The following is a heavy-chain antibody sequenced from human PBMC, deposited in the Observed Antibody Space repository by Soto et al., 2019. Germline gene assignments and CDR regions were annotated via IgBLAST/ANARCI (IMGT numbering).Heavy chain of an antibody. CDR1: GFTFSSYS. D-gene: IGHD5-18*01. V-gene: IGHV3-21*01. CDR3: ARDATAMVTEGYYGMDV. J-gene: IGHJ6*02. CDR2: ISSSSSYI. Sequence: GGSLRLSCAASGFTFSSYSMNWVRQAPGKGLEWVSSISSSSSYIYYADTVKGRFTISRDNAKNSLYLQMNSLRAEDTAVYYCARDATAMVTEGYYGMDVWGQGTTVTVSS.